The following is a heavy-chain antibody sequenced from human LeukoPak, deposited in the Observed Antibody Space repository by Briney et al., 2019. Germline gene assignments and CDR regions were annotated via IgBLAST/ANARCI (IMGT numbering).Heavy chain of an antibody. D-gene: IGHD3-3*01. V-gene: IGHV4-59*11. CDR1: GGSISSHY. Sequence: SETLSLTCNVSGGSISSHYWNWIRQPPGKGLEFIGYIYYTGSTNYNPSLKSRVTMSVDTSKNQFSLRLTSVTAADTAVYYCARRANAIPGVGYYMDVWGRGTTVTVSS. CDR2: IYYTGST. CDR3: ARRANAIPGVGYYMDV. J-gene: IGHJ6*03.